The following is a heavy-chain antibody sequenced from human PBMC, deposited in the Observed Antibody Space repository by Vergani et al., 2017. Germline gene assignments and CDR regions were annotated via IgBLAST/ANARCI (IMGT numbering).Heavy chain of an antibody. CDR2: IVVGSGNT. Sequence: QMQLVQSGPEVKKPGTSVKVSCKASGFTFTSSAMQWVRQARGQRLEWIGWIVVGSGNTNYAQKFQGRVTITRDMSTSTAYMELSSLRSEDTAVYYCAAVSPRYYDFWSGYPDYYMDVWGKGTTVTVSS. J-gene: IGHJ6*03. CDR1: GFTFTSSA. D-gene: IGHD3-3*01. V-gene: IGHV1-58*02. CDR3: AAVSPRYYDFWSGYPDYYMDV.